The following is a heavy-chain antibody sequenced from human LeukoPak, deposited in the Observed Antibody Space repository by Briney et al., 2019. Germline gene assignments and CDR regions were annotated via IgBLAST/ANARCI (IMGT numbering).Heavy chain of an antibody. J-gene: IGHJ5*02. D-gene: IGHD4-17*01. Sequence: ASVKVSCKASGYTFTSYGISWVRQAPGQRLEWMGWINAGNGNTKYSQKFQGRVTITRDTSASTAYMELSSLRSEDTAVYYCARKSTVTTYSWFDPWGQGTLVTVSS. CDR2: INAGNGNT. CDR1: GYTFTSYG. V-gene: IGHV1-3*01. CDR3: ARKSTVTTYSWFDP.